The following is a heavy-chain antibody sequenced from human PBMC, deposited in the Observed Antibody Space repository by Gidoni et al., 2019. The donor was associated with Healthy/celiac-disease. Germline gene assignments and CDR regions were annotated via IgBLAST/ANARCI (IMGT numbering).Heavy chain of an antibody. Sequence: HVQLQQWGAGLLKPSEPMTLTCAVSGGSFSGYYWSGIRQPPGKGLEWIGEITHRGSTNSNPSLKSRVTISGDTSKNQFSLKLSSVTAADTAVYYCARLRGKIVGATTVDYWGQGTLVTVSS. D-gene: IGHD1-26*01. CDR1: GGSFSGYY. J-gene: IGHJ4*02. CDR2: ITHRGST. V-gene: IGHV4-34*01. CDR3: ARLRGKIVGATTVDY.